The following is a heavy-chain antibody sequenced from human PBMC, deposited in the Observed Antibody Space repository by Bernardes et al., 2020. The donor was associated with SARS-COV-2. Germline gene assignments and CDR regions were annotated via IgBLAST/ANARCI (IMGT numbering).Heavy chain of an antibody. D-gene: IGHD2-2*02. CDR2: IWYDGSNK. V-gene: IGHV3-33*01. CDR3: ARGLPAAILPIDAFDI. J-gene: IGHJ3*02. CDR1: GFTFSNYG. Sequence: GGSLRLSCEASGFTFSNYGMHWVRQAPGKGLEWVAEIWYDGSNKYYADSVKGRFTISRDNSKNTLYLQMNSLRAEDTAVYYCARGLPAAILPIDAFDIWGQWTMVTVSS.